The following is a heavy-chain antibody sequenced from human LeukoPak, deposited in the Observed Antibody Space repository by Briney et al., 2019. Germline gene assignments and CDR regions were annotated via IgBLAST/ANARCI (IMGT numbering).Heavy chain of an antibody. CDR3: ARDATAIYYDFWSGYPDSDAFDI. J-gene: IGHJ3*02. CDR1: GGTFSSYA. D-gene: IGHD3-3*01. CDR2: IIPILGIA. V-gene: IGHV1-69*04. Sequence: ASVKVSCKASGGTFSSYAISWVRQAPGQGLEWMGRIIPILGIANYAQKFQGRVTITADKSTSTAYMELSSLRSEDTAVYYCARDATAIYYDFWSGYPDSDAFDIRGQGTMVTVSS.